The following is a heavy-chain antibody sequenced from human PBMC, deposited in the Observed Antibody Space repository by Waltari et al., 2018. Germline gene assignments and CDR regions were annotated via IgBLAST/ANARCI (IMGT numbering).Heavy chain of an antibody. CDR2: ISSRSSYI. CDR1: VFTFSSYS. CDR3: ARDGLSSGAYDY. Sequence: EVQLVESGGGLVRPGGSLRLSCAASVFTFSSYSMNWVRQAPGKGLEWVPSISSRSSYIYDADSVNGRFTISRNNAKNSLYLQMNSLRAEDTAVYYCARDGLSSGAYDYWGQGTLVTVSS. J-gene: IGHJ4*02. D-gene: IGHD3-16*01. V-gene: IGHV3-21*01.